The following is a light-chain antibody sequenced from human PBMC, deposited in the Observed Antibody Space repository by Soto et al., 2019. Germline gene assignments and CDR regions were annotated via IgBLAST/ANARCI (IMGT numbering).Light chain of an antibody. Sequence: ESVFTQSPGTLSLSPGERATLSCRASQSVSSNYLAWYQQKPGQAPRLLIYGASTSATGIPDRFGGSGSGTVFTITISSLEPEDVAVYYCQQYSISYTFGQGTKVDIK. CDR3: QQYSISYT. V-gene: IGKV3-20*01. CDR1: QSVSSNY. CDR2: GAS. J-gene: IGKJ2*01.